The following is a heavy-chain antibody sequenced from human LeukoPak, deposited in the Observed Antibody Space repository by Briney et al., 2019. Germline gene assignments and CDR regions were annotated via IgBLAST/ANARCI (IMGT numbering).Heavy chain of an antibody. CDR2: MNPNSGNT. D-gene: IGHD3-16*01. J-gene: IGHJ5*02. Sequence: EASVKVSCKASGYTFTSYDINWMRQATGQGLEWMGWMNPNSGNTGYAQKFQGRVTMTRNTSVSTAYMELSSLRSEDTAVYYCARKVLRMGNWFDPWGQGTLVTVSS. CDR1: GYTFTSYD. CDR3: ARKVLRMGNWFDP. V-gene: IGHV1-8*01.